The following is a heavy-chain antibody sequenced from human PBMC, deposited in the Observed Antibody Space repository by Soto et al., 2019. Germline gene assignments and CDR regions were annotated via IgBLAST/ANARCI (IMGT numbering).Heavy chain of an antibody. Sequence: GGSLRLSCAASGFSFRSNYMTWFRQPPGKGLEWVSIIYIAGTTYYADSVEGRFTISRDNSKNTLSLQMNSLRAEDTAVYYCARESKGVQTDTKGYYFYGMDVWGQGTTVTVSS. D-gene: IGHD1-1*01. CDR3: ARESKGVQTDTKGYYFYGMDV. CDR2: IYIAGTT. CDR1: GFSFRSNY. V-gene: IGHV3-53*01. J-gene: IGHJ6*02.